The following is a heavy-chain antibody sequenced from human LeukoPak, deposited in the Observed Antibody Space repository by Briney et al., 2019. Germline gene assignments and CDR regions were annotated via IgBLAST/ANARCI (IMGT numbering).Heavy chain of an antibody. CDR3: ARVRGTYYYDSSGYSLDY. CDR2: IYFRGNT. Sequence: PSETLSLTCTVSGGSFSSSSYYWSWIRQPPGKGLEWIGYIYFRGNTNYNPSLKSRVTISLDTSNNQFSLKLSSVTAADTAVYYCARVRGTYYYDSSGYSLDYWGQGTLVTVSS. D-gene: IGHD3-22*01. J-gene: IGHJ4*02. CDR1: GGSFSSSSYY. V-gene: IGHV4-61*01.